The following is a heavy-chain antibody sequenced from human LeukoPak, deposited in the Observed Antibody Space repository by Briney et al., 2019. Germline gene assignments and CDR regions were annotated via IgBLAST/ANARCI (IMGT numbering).Heavy chain of an antibody. J-gene: IGHJ3*01. CDR2: ISYDGTKK. D-gene: IGHD2-2*01. CDR3: AREGVPTALQTGIDF. V-gene: IGHV3-30*04. CDR1: GFTFSSYA. Sequence: GGSLRLSCAASGFTFSSYAMHWVRQAPGKGLESVAVISYDGTKKYYGDSVKGRFTISRDNSENKMYLQTNSLRTEDTAMYYCAREGVPTALQTGIDFWGQGTVVTVSS.